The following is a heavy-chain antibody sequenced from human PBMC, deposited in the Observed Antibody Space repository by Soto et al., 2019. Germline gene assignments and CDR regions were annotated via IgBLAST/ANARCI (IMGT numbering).Heavy chain of an antibody. D-gene: IGHD2-15*01. CDR3: ARDAPGGYYNY. J-gene: IGHJ4*02. V-gene: IGHV3-7*01. Sequence: PGGSMRLSCAASGFTFSNYWMSWVRQAPGKGPEWVANIKQDGSEKYYVDSVKGRFTISRDNAKNSLYLQMNSLRAEDTALYYCARDAPGGYYNYWGQGTLVTGSS. CDR2: IKQDGSEK. CDR1: GFTFSNYW.